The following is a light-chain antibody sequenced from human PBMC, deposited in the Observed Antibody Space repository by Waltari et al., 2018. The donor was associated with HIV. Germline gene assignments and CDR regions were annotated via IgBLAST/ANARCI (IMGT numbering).Light chain of an antibody. CDR3: SSYTGSNTLGV. J-gene: IGLJ1*01. V-gene: IGLV2-14*03. Sequence: QSALTQPASVSGSPGQSITISCTGASSDVGYYNYVSWYQQHTGKVPKLMIYDVSKRPSGVSNRFPGSKSGNTASLTSSGLQAEDEADYYCSSYTGSNTLGVFGTGTRVTVL. CDR2: DVS. CDR1: SSDVGYYNY.